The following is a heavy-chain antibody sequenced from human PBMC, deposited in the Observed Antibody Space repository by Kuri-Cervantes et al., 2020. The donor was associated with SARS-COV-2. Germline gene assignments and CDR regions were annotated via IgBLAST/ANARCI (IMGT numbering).Heavy chain of an antibody. D-gene: IGHD3-16*01. J-gene: IGHJ4*02. CDR3: ARAGITFGGGNVYFDY. CDR1: GGSISSHY. V-gene: IGHV4-59*11. Sequence: GSLRLSCTVSGGSISSHYWSWIRQPPGKGLEWIGYIYYSGSTNYNPSLKSRVTMSVDTSKNQFSLKLSSVTAADTAVYYCARAGITFGGGNVYFDYWGQGTLVTVSS. CDR2: IYYSGST.